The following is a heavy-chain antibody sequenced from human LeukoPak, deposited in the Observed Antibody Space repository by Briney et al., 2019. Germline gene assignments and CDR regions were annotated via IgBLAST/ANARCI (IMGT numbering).Heavy chain of an antibody. CDR3: ARARQQLVPDY. CDR2: INHSGST. Sequence: SETLSLTCAVYGGSFSGYYWSWIRQPPGKGLEWIGEINHSGSTNYNPSLKSRVTISVDTSKNQFSLKLSSVTAADTAVYYCARARQQLVPDYWGQGTLVTVSS. D-gene: IGHD6-13*01. CDR1: GGSFSGYY. V-gene: IGHV4-34*01. J-gene: IGHJ4*02.